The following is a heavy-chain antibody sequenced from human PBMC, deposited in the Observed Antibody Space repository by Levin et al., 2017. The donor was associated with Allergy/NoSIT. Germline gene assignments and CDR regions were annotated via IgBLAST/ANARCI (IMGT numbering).Heavy chain of an antibody. Sequence: PGGSLRLSCAASGFTFSGHAMHWVRQTPEKGLEWVAVVAYDGSLEFYAESVRDRFTISRDNFKNVLYLQMSSLRPEDTAVYFCVRDVAVADGSRGAPHYWGQGTLVPVSS. D-gene: IGHD5-24*01. V-gene: IGHV3-30-3*01. CDR3: VRDVAVADGSRGAPHY. CDR1: GFTFSGHA. J-gene: IGHJ4*02. CDR2: VAYDGSLE.